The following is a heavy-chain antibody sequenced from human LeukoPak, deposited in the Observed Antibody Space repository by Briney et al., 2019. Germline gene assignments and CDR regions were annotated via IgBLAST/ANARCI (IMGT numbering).Heavy chain of an antibody. Sequence: SVKLSCKASGGIFSSYAISWVRQAPGQGLEWMGGIIPIFGTESYAQKFQGRVTITTDEATSTAYMELSSLRSEDTAVYYCAREDVIAAAGTRAFDIWGQGKMVNVSS. D-gene: IGHD6-13*01. CDR1: GGIFSSYA. V-gene: IGHV1-69*05. J-gene: IGHJ3*02. CDR2: IIPIFGTE. CDR3: AREDVIAAAGTRAFDI.